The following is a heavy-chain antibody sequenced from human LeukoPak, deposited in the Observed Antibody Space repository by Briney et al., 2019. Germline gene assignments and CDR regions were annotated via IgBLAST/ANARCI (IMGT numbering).Heavy chain of an antibody. CDR3: AQVPTFYYDSGGYYSV. Sequence: PGGSLRLSCAASGFTFSTYEMHWVRQAPGKGLEWVSYMSSTGDIIYYADSVKGRFTISRDNSKNTLYLQMNSLRAEDTAVYYCAQVPTFYYDSGGYYSVWGQGTLVTVSS. CDR2: MSSTGDII. CDR1: GFTFSTYE. J-gene: IGHJ4*02. D-gene: IGHD3-22*01. V-gene: IGHV3-48*03.